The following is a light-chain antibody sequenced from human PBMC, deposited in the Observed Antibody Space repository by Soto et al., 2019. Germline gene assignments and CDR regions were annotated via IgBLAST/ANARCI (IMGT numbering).Light chain of an antibody. J-gene: IGKJ1*01. Sequence: EIVLTQYPVTLSLSPGERATLSCRASQSVSSSYLAWYQQKPGQAPRLLIYGASSRATGIPDRFSGSGSGTDFTLTISRLEPEDFAVYYCQQYGSSPPTFGQGTKVEIK. V-gene: IGKV3-20*01. CDR3: QQYGSSPPT. CDR1: QSVSSSY. CDR2: GAS.